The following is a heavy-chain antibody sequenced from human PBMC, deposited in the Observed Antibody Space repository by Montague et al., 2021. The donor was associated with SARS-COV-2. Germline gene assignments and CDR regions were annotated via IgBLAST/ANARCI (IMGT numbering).Heavy chain of an antibody. CDR3: ARTIVVVSAASRYFDL. CDR2: NYYSGST. V-gene: IGHV4-59*01. J-gene: IGHJ2*01. CDR1: GGSTSSYY. D-gene: IGHD2-2*01. Sequence: SETLSLTCTVSGGSTSSYYWSWIRQPLGKGLEWIGCNYYSGSTNYNPSLKSRVTISVDTSKTQFSLKLNSVTAADTAVYYCARTIVVVSAASRYFDLWGRGTLVTVSS.